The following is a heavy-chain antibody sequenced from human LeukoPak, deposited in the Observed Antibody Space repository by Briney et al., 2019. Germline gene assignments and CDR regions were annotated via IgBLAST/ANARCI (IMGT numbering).Heavy chain of an antibody. CDR3: ARVPPYYYDSSGNDDY. Sequence: SETLSLTCTVSGGSISGTSYYWGWIRQPPGKGLEWIGSIYYRGSTYYNPSLKSRVTISVDTSKNQFSLKLSSVTAADTAVYYYARVPPYYYDSSGNDDYWGQGTLVTVSS. J-gene: IGHJ4*02. CDR2: IYYRGST. D-gene: IGHD3-22*01. V-gene: IGHV4-39*07. CDR1: GGSISGTSYY.